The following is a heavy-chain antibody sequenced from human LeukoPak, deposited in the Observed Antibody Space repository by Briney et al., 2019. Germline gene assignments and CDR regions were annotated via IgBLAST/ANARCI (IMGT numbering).Heavy chain of an antibody. CDR1: GYTFTSYD. V-gene: IGHV1-69*05. J-gene: IGHJ4*02. D-gene: IGHD3-22*01. CDR2: IIPIFGTA. Sequence: GASVKVSCKASGYTFTSYDINWVRQATGQGLEWMGGIIPIFGTANYAQKFEGRVTITTDESTSTAYMELSSLRSEDTAVYYCARLKYYYDSSGYVFDYWGQGTLVTVSS. CDR3: ARLKYYYDSSGYVFDY.